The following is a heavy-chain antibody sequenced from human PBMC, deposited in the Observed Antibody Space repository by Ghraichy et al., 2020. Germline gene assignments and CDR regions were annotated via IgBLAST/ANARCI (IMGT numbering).Heavy chain of an antibody. Sequence: GKSLNISCEASGFTFSHHGMHWVRQAPGKGLEWVAVVSSAGSVTYYADSVKGRFTISRDNAKNSLYLQMNSLRTEDTAVYFCAKEGTLGVYSFDFWGQGTLVTVSS. CDR1: GFTFSHHG. J-gene: IGHJ4*02. CDR3: AKEGTLGVYSFDF. CDR2: VSSAGSVT. D-gene: IGHD3-10*01. V-gene: IGHV3-30*18.